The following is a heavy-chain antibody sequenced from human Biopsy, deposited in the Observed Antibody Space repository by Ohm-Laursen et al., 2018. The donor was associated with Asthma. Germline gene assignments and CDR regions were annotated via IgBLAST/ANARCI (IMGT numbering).Heavy chain of an antibody. Sequence: SDTLSLTCTVSGASISSSSSHYWAWIRQPPGQGLEWIANIYYMGSTYYNPSLKSRLTISMDTSKNQFSLKLSSVTAADTAVYYCARVPTTLRYFDLWGRGTLVTVSS. D-gene: IGHD2-15*01. CDR2: IYYMGST. V-gene: IGHV4-39*07. J-gene: IGHJ2*01. CDR1: GASISSSSSHY. CDR3: ARVPTTLRYFDL.